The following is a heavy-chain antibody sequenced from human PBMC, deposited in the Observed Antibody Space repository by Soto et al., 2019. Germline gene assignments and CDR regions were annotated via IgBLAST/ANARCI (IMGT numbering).Heavy chain of an antibody. J-gene: IGHJ5*02. Sequence: SETLSLTCAVYGGSFSGYYWSWIRQPPGKGLEWIGEINHSGSTYYNPSLKSRVTISIDTPKNQLSLKLTSVTAADTAVYYCSRRAPEGFDPWGQGTLVTVSS. CDR2: INHSGST. CDR3: SRRAPEGFDP. CDR1: GGSFSGYY. V-gene: IGHV4-34*01.